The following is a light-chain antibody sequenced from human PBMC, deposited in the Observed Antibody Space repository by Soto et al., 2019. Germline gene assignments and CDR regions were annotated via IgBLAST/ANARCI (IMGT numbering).Light chain of an antibody. CDR2: GAS. CDR1: QSVSSN. J-gene: IGKJ4*01. CDR3: QQYNNWPLL. Sequence: EIVMTQSPATLSVSPGERATLSCRASQSVSSNLAWYQQKPGQAPRLLIYGASTRATGIPARFSGSGSGTEFTLTISSLQSEDFAVYYCQQYNNWPLLFGGGTTMEIK. V-gene: IGKV3-15*01.